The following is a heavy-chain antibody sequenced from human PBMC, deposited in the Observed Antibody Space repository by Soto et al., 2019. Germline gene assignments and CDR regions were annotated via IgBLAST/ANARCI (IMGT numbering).Heavy chain of an antibody. D-gene: IGHD2-8*01. CDR1: GFTFNTYW. Sequence: EVQLVESGGGLVQPGGSLRLSCAASGFTFNTYWMSWVRQAPGKGLEWVANIKPDGSATDYVDSVKGRFTISRYNANNSLFLQKNSLRAEDTAVYYCARNGRWGHGTFVTVSS. CDR3: ARNGR. V-gene: IGHV3-7*02. CDR2: IKPDGSAT. J-gene: IGHJ4*01.